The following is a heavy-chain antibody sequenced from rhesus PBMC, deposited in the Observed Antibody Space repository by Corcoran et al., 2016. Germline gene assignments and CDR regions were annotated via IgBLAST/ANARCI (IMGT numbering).Heavy chain of an antibody. CDR1: GGSISSSY. V-gene: IGHV4-169*02. CDR3: ASAGYGSHRFDV. Sequence: QLQLQESGPGLVKPSETLSVTCAVSGGSISSSYWSWIRRAPGKGLECIGDIYGSGRSTNYNPSLKSRVTLSVGTSKNQLSLKLSSVTAADTAVYYCASAGYGSHRFDVWGPGVLVTVSS. J-gene: IGHJ5-1*01. D-gene: IGHD4-29*01. CDR2: IYGSGRST.